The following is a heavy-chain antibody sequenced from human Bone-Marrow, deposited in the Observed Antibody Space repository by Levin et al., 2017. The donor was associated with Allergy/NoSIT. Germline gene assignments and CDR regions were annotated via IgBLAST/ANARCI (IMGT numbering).Heavy chain of an antibody. V-gene: IGHV3-30*18. J-gene: IGHJ4*02. CDR3: AKDTGNYYDTTGHIDY. Sequence: GGSLILSCVASKFTFSNYGMHWVRQAPGKGLEWVASISYDGNFDYYADSVKGRFTISRDNSKNTLYLQVNSVTTEDTAVFYCAKDTGNYYDTTGHIDYWGQGTPVIVSS. CDR2: ISYDGNFD. D-gene: IGHD3-16*01. CDR1: KFTFSNYG.